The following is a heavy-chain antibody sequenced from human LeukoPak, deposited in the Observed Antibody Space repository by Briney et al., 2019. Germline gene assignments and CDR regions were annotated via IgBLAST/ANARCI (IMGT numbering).Heavy chain of an antibody. V-gene: IGHV4-38-2*02. CDR3: ARSRGYSYGRYFDY. Sequence: SETLSLTCTVSGYSISSGYYWGWIRQPPGKGLEWIGEINHSGSTNYNPSLKSRVTISVDTSKNQFSLKLSSVTAADTAVYYCARSRGYSYGRYFDYWGQGTLVTVSS. J-gene: IGHJ4*02. D-gene: IGHD5-18*01. CDR1: GYSISSGYY. CDR2: INHSGST.